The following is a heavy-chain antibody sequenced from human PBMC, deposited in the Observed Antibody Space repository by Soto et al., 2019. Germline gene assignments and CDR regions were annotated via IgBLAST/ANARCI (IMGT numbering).Heavy chain of an antibody. J-gene: IGHJ5*02. CDR3: ARDRAGTTTGWFDP. D-gene: IGHD1-7*01. V-gene: IGHV1-18*04. CDR2: ISAYNGNT. Sequence: GASVKVSCKASGYTFTSYGISWVRQAPGQGLEWMGWISAYNGNTNYAQKLQGRVTMTTDTSTSTAYMELRSLRSDDTAVYYCARDRAGTTTGWFDPWGQGTLVTVPQ. CDR1: GYTFTSYG.